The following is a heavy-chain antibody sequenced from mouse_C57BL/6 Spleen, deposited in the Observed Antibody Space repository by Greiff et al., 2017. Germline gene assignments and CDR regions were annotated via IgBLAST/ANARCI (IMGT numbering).Heavy chain of an antibody. CDR1: GFNIKDYY. J-gene: IGHJ2*01. V-gene: IGHV14-2*01. Sequence: VHVKQSGAELVKPGASVKLSCTASGFNIKDYYMHWVKQRTEQGLEWIGRIDPEDGETKYAPKFQGKATLTADPSSNTAYLQLSSLTSEDTAVYYCARSGLLSDYFDYWGQGTTLTVSS. CDR3: ARSGLLSDYFDY. CDR2: IDPEDGET. D-gene: IGHD2-1*01.